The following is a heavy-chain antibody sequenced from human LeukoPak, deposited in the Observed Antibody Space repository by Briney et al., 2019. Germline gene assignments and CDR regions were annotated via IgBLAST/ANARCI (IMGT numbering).Heavy chain of an antibody. Sequence: SETLSLTCTVSGGSISSYYWSWIRQPPGKGLEWIGYIYYSGSTNYNLSLKSRVTISVDTSKNQFSLKLSSVTAADTAVYYCARHPLADAFDIWGQGTMVTVSS. CDR1: GGSISSYY. V-gene: IGHV4-59*08. CDR3: ARHPLADAFDI. J-gene: IGHJ3*02. CDR2: IYYSGST.